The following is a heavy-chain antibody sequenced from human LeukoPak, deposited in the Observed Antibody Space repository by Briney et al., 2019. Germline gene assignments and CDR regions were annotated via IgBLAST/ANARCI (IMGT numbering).Heavy chain of an antibody. J-gene: IGHJ6*03. V-gene: IGHV5-51*01. Sequence: GGSLKIPCKGSGYSFTSYWIDWVRQMPGKGLEWMGIIHPGDYDTSYSPSFQGRVTISADKSNSTAYLQRSSLKASDTAIYYCARAGTYYYYHMDVWGKGTTVTVFS. CDR1: GYSFTSYW. D-gene: IGHD6-19*01. CDR2: IHPGDYDT. CDR3: ARAGTYYYYHMDV.